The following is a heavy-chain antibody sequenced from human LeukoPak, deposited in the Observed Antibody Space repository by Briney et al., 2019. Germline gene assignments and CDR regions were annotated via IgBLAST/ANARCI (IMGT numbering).Heavy chain of an antibody. CDR3: ATHLVVVITTLIY. CDR2: INPNSGGT. V-gene: IGHV1-2*02. CDR1: GGTFSSYA. D-gene: IGHD3-22*01. J-gene: IGHJ4*02. Sequence: ASVKVSCKASGGTFSSYAISWVRQAPGQGLEWMGWINPNSGGTNYAQKFQGRVTMTRDTSISTAYMELSRLRSDDTAVYYCATHLVVVITTLIYWGQGTLVTVSS.